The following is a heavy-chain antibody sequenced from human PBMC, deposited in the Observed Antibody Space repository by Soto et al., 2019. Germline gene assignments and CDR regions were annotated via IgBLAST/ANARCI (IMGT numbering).Heavy chain of an antibody. CDR2: IYYSGST. D-gene: IGHD6-13*01. J-gene: IGHJ3*02. Sequence: PSETLSLTCTVSGGSISSYYWSWIRQPPGKGLEWIGYIYYSGSTNYNPSLKSRVTISVDTSKNQSSLKLSSVTAADTAVYYCARVAAAAFYDAFDIWGQGTMVTVSS. CDR1: GGSISSYY. V-gene: IGHV4-59*01. CDR3: ARVAAAAFYDAFDI.